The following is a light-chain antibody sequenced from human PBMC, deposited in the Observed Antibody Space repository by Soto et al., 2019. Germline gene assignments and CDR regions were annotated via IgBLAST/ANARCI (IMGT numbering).Light chain of an antibody. Sequence: QSALTQPASVSGSPGQSITISCTGTSSDFGNYNLVSWYQQHPGKVPKLILFEVNKRPSGVSVRVSGSKSGNTASLTISGLQAEDEADYYCCSFTSSNPHVFGTGTKVTVL. J-gene: IGLJ1*01. CDR2: EVN. V-gene: IGLV2-23*02. CDR1: SSDFGNYNL. CDR3: CSFTSSNPHV.